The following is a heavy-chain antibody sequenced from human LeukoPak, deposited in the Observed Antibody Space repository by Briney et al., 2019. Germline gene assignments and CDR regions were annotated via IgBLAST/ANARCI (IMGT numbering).Heavy chain of an antibody. Sequence: GGSLRLSCAASGFTFDDYAMHWVRQAPGKGLEWVSLISWDGGSTYYADSVKGRFTISRDNSKNSLYLQMSSLRAEDTALYYCAKDHSGYDYGGFDYWGQGTLVTVSS. J-gene: IGHJ4*02. CDR2: ISWDGGST. CDR3: AKDHSGYDYGGFDY. D-gene: IGHD5-12*01. V-gene: IGHV3-43D*03. CDR1: GFTFDDYA.